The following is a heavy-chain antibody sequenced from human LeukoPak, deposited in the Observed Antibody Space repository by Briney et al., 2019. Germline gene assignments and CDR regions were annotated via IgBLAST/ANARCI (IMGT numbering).Heavy chain of an antibody. Sequence: GGSLRISCAASGFTFSSYSMNWVRQAPGKGLEWVSYITSSSSAIYYAHSVKGRFTISRDNAKNSLYLQMNSLRAEDTAVYYCARDSGGFDYWGQGTLVTVSS. CDR3: ARDSGGFDY. CDR2: ITSSSSAI. CDR1: GFTFSSYS. J-gene: IGHJ4*02. V-gene: IGHV3-48*01.